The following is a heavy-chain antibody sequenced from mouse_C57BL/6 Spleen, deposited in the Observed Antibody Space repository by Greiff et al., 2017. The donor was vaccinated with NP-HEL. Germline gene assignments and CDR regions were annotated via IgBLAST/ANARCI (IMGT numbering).Heavy chain of an antibody. V-gene: IGHV5-17*01. CDR3: ARGGENAMDY. J-gene: IGHJ4*01. Sequence: DVQLVESGGGLVKPGGSLKLSCAASGFTFSDYGMHWVRQAPEKGLEWVAYISSGSSTIYYADTVKGRFTISGDNAKNTLFLQMTSLRSEDTAMFYGARGGENAMDYWGQGNSVTVSS. CDR1: GFTFSDYG. CDR2: ISSGSSTI.